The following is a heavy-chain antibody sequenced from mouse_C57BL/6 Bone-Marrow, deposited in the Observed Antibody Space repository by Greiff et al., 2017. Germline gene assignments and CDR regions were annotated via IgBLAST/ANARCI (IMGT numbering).Heavy chain of an antibody. V-gene: IGHV3-6*01. CDR1: GYSITSGYY. CDR3: ARRSNYDYAMDY. Sequence: EVKLQESGPGLVKPSQSLSLTCSVTGYSITSGYYWNWIRQFPGNKLEWMGYISYDGSNNYNPSLKNRISITRDTSKNQFFLKLNSVTTEDTATYYCARRSNYDYAMDYWGQGTSVTVSS. D-gene: IGHD2-5*01. J-gene: IGHJ4*01. CDR2: ISYDGSN.